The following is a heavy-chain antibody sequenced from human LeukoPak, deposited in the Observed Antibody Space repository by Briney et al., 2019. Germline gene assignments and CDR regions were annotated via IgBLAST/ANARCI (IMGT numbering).Heavy chain of an antibody. V-gene: IGHV4-38-2*02. J-gene: IGHJ4*02. CDR3: ARAGVWPEIDY. CDR1: GYSISISSDYY. CDR2: IYHSGST. D-gene: IGHD2-8*01. Sequence: PSETLSLTCTVSGYSISISSDYYWGWIRQPPGKGLEWIGYIYHSGSTYYNPSLKSRVTISVDRSKNQFSLKLSSVTAADTAVYYCARAGVWPEIDYWGQGTLVTVSS.